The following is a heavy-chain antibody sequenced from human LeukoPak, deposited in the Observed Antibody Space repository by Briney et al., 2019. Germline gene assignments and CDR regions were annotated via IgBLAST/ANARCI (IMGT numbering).Heavy chain of an antibody. CDR2: ISGSGGST. J-gene: IGHJ1*01. CDR1: GFTFSSYA. D-gene: IGHD4-17*01. CDR3: ARDPNGNYVGAFDFQR. V-gene: IGHV3-23*01. Sequence: PWGSLRLSCAASGFTFSSYAMSWVRQAPGKGLEWVSTISGSGGSTYYADSVKGRFTISRDNSKNTLYLQMNSLRAEDTAVYYCARDPNGNYVGAFDFQRWGLGTLVTVSS.